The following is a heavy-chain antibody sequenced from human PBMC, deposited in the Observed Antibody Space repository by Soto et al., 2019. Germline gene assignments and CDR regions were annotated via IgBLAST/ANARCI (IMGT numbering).Heavy chain of an antibody. V-gene: IGHV3-21*01. CDR2: ISSSSSFI. J-gene: IGHJ4*02. CDR1: GFTFSSYA. D-gene: IGHD3-22*01. CDR3: ARGLYDSSGYFMPYFHY. Sequence: GGSLRLSCAASGFTFSSYAVNWVRQAPGKGLEWVSSISSSSSFIDYADSVKGRFTISRDNAKNSLYLQTNSLRAEDTAVYYCARGLYDSSGYFMPYFHYWGQGALVTVSS.